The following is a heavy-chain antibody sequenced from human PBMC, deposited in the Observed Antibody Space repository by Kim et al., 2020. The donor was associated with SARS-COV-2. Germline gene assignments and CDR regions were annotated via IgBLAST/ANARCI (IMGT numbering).Heavy chain of an antibody. CDR2: IYYSGST. CDR3: ARGIAAAGPFQH. J-gene: IGHJ1*01. CDR1: GGSISSSSYY. V-gene: IGHV4-39*07. D-gene: IGHD6-13*01. Sequence: SETLSLTCTVSGGSISSSSYYWGWIRQPPGKGLEWIGSIYYSGSTYYNPSLKSRVTISVDTSKNQFSLKLSSVTAADTAVYYCARGIAAAGPFQHWGQGTLVTVSS.